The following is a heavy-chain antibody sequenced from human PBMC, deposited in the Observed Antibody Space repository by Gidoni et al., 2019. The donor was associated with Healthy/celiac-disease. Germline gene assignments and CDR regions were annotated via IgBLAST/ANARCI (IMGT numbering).Heavy chain of an antibody. CDR3: ARDPSPYSYGAYYYYGMDV. Sequence: EVQLVESGGGLVKPGGSLRLSCAASGFTFSSYSMNLVRQAPGKGLEWVVSISSSSSYIYYADSVKGRFTSSRDNTKNSLYLQMNRLRAEDTAVYYCARDPSPYSYGAYYYYGMDVWGQGTTVTVSS. D-gene: IGHD5-18*01. CDR1: GFTFSSYS. V-gene: IGHV3-21*01. CDR2: ISSSSSYI. J-gene: IGHJ6*02.